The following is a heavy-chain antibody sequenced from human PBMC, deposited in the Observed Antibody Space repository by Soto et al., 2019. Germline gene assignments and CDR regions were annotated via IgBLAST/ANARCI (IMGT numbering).Heavy chain of an antibody. CDR2: MNPNSGNT. J-gene: IGHJ6*03. Sequence: QVQLVQSGAEVKKPGASVKVSCKASGYTFTSYDINWVRQATGQGLEWMGWMNPNSGNTGYAQKFQGRVTMTRNTSISTAYMELSSLRSEDTAVYYCARERYCSGGSCYPFYDYYMDVWGKGTTVTVSS. CDR3: ARERYCSGGSCYPFYDYYMDV. CDR1: GYTFTSYD. V-gene: IGHV1-8*01. D-gene: IGHD2-15*01.